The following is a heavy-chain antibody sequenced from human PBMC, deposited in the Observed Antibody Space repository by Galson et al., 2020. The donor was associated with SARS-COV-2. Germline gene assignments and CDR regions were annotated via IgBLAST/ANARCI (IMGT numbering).Heavy chain of an antibody. D-gene: IGHD3-10*01. V-gene: IGHV4-34*01. CDR3: ARGASAIMLRGSMINSFRMDV. J-gene: IGHJ6*02. CDR1: GGSFSGYY. Sequence: SQTLSLTCAVYGGSFSGYYWSWIRQTPGKGLEWIGDIYHTGSTNYNPSLKSRLTISLDTSKNQLSLNLRSVTAADTATYYCARGASAIMLRGSMINSFRMDVWGQGTTVTVSS. CDR2: IYHTGST.